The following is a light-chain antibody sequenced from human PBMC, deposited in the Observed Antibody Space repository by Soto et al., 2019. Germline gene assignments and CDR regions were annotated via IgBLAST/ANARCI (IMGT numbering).Light chain of an antibody. CDR1: SGSVSTSYY. V-gene: IGLV8-61*01. J-gene: IGLJ3*02. CDR3: VLYMGSGISV. Sequence: QTVVTQEPAFSVSPGRTVTLTCGLSSGSVSTSYYPSWYQQTPGQAPRTLIYSTNTSSSGVPDRFSGSILGNKAALTITGAQADDESDYYCVLYMGSGISVFGGGTKLTVL. CDR2: STN.